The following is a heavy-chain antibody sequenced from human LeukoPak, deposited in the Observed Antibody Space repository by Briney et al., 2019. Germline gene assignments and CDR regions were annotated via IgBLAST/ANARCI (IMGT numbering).Heavy chain of an antibody. J-gene: IGHJ4*02. CDR1: GFTFSSYA. CDR2: ISGSGGST. D-gene: IGHD2-2*01. CDR3: AKISGRLVVPGRYFDY. Sequence: QHWGSLRLSCAASGFTFSSYAMSWVRQAPGKGLEWVSAISGSGGSTYYADSVKGRFTISRDNSKNTLYLQMNSLRAEDTAVYYCAKISGRLVVPGRYFDYWGQGTLVTVSS. V-gene: IGHV3-23*01.